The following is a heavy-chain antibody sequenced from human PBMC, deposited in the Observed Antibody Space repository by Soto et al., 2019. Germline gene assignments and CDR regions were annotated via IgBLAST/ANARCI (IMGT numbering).Heavy chain of an antibody. V-gene: IGHV1-18*01. CDR2: ISGYNGNT. J-gene: IGHJ4*02. CDR3: AREMAGRGGEYDF. CDR1: GYSFTNYG. D-gene: IGHD3-16*01. Sequence: QVQLVQSGAEVKNPGASVKVSCKASGYSFTNYGVGWVRQAPGQGLEWMGWISGYNGNTHYAEKVQGRITLTTDTATSTAYTELRGLRSDGTAMYCCAREMAGRGGEYDFWGQGTLVTVSS.